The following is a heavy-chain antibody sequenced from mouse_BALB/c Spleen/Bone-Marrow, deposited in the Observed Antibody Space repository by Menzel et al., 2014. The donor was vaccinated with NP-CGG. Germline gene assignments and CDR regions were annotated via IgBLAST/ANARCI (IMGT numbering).Heavy chain of an antibody. CDR2: IDPANGNT. Sequence: EVQLQQSGAELVNPGASVKLSCTASGFNIKDTYMHRVKQRPEQGLEWLGRIDPANGNTKYDPKFQGKATITAETSSNAAYLQLSSLTSEDTAVYYCARDDSWGFAYWGQGTLVAVSA. V-gene: IGHV14-3*02. CDR3: ARDDSWGFAY. J-gene: IGHJ3*01. CDR1: GFNIKDTY. D-gene: IGHD2-4*01.